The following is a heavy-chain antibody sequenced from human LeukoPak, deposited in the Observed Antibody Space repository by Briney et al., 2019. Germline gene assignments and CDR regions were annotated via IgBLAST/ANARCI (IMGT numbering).Heavy chain of an antibody. CDR3: ARDYGSGSYYPDY. CDR2: IYSGGST. J-gene: IGHJ4*02. V-gene: IGHV3-53*01. Sequence: GRSLRLSCAASGFTVSSNYMSWVRQAPGKGLEWVSVIYSGGSTYYADSVKGRFTISRDNSKNTLYLQMNSLRAEDTAVYYCARDYGSGSYYPDYWGQGTLVTVSS. CDR1: GFTVSSNY. D-gene: IGHD3-10*01.